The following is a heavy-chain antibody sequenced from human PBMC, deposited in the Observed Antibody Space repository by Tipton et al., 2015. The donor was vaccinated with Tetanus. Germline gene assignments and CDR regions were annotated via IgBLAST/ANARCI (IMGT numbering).Heavy chain of an antibody. J-gene: IGHJ3*02. D-gene: IGHD1-26*01. V-gene: IGHV3-21*01. CDR3: ASLTVGAANRGFDI. Sequence: SLRLSCVASGFTFSNYCMTWVRQAPGKGLEWVSSISSSSRYIYYADSVKGRFTISRDNAKNSLYLQVNSLRAEDTAVYYCASLTVGAANRGFDIWGQGTMVTVSS. CDR1: GFTFSNYC. CDR2: ISSSSRYI.